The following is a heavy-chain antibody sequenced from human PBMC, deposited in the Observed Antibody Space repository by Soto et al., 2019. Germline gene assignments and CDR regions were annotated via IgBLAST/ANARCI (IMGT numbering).Heavy chain of an antibody. D-gene: IGHD3-3*01. V-gene: IGHV3-30*18. CDR3: AKADDFWSGDMYYFDY. J-gene: IGHJ4*02. Sequence: PGGSLRLSCAASGFTFSSYGMHWVRQAPGKGLEWVAVISYDGSNKYYADSVKGRFTISRDNSKNTLYLQMNSLRAEDTAVYYCAKADDFWSGDMYYFDYWGQGTLVTVSS. CDR1: GFTFSSYG. CDR2: ISYDGSNK.